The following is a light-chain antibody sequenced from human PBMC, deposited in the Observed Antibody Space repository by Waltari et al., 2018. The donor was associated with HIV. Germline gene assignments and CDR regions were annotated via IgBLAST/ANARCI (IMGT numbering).Light chain of an antibody. J-gene: IGKJ2*01. V-gene: IGKV1-NL1*01. Sequence: DIQMTQSPSSLSASVGDRVPIPCRASQVITNSLTWYQLKPGKAPKLLPPAASRLESGVPSRFSGSGSGADYTLTISRLQSEDFATYYCQQYYAAPYTFGQGTKLEIK. CDR1: QVITNS. CDR3: QQYYAAPYT. CDR2: AAS.